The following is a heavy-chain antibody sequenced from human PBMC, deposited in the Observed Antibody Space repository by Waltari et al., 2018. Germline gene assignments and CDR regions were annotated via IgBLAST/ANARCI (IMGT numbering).Heavy chain of an antibody. V-gene: IGHV3-74*01. D-gene: IGHD3-9*01. CDR3: ARGHLTGYCNDY. J-gene: IGHJ4*02. CDR2: INGDGSRT. Sequence: EVQLVESGGGLVQPGGSLRLSCAASGFTFSSYWMHWVRQAPGKGLVWVSRINGDGSRTYYADSVKCRFTISRDNAKNTLYLQMNSLSAEDTAIYYCARGHLTGYCNDYWGQGTLVTVSS. CDR1: GFTFSSYW.